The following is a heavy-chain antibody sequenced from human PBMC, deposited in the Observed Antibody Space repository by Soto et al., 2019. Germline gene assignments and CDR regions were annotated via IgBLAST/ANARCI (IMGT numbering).Heavy chain of an antibody. CDR2: ISWSGGHI. CDR1: GFTFDDYA. CDR3: VQGRYPTMATPLDH. V-gene: IGHV3-9*01. Sequence: EVQLVESGGGLVQPGRSLRLSCAAAGFTFDDYAMYWVRQAPGRGLEWVSAISWSGGHIAYADSVKGRFTISRDDAKNSLYLQMNSLRREDTALYYCVQGRYPTMATPLDHWGQGTLVTVSS. D-gene: IGHD1-1*01. J-gene: IGHJ5*02.